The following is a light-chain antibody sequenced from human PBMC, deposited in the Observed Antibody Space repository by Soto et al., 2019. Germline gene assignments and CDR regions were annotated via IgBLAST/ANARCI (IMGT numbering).Light chain of an antibody. Sequence: QSALTQPPSASGSPGQSVTISCTGTSSDVGGYPFVSWYQQHPGKAPKLMIFEVSKRPSGVPDRFSGSKSGDTASLTVSGLQADDDADYYCSSYSGINNLVFGGGTQLTVL. V-gene: IGLV2-8*01. CDR2: EVS. CDR1: SSDVGGYPF. CDR3: SSYSGINNLV. J-gene: IGLJ2*01.